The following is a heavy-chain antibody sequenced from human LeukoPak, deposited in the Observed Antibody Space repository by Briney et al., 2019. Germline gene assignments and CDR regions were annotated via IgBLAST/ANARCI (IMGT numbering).Heavy chain of an antibody. Sequence: GGSLRLSCAASGFTFSSYWMSWVRQAPGKGMEWVANIKQDGSEKYYVDSVKGRFTISRDNAKNSLYLQMNSLRAEDTAVYYCARDNNIVVVVAAYYMDVWGKGTTVTVSS. V-gene: IGHV3-7*01. J-gene: IGHJ6*03. CDR1: GFTFSSYW. CDR3: ARDNNIVVVVAAYYMDV. D-gene: IGHD2-15*01. CDR2: IKQDGSEK.